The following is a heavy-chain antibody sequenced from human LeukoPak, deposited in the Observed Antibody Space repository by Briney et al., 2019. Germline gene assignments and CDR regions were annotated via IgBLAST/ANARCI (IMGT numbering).Heavy chain of an antibody. CDR2: INPNSGGT. CDR3: ARRDGYNFNWFDP. J-gene: IGHJ5*02. D-gene: IGHD5-24*01. Sequence: AASVKVSCKASGYTFTGYYMHWVRQAPGQGLEWMGWINPNSGGTNYAQKFQGRVTMTRDTSISTAYMELSGLRSDDTAVYYCARRDGYNFNWFDPWGQGTLVTVSS. CDR1: GYTFTGYY. V-gene: IGHV1-2*02.